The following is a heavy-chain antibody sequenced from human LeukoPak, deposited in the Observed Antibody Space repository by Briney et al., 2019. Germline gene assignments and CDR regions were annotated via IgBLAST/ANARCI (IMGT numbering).Heavy chain of an antibody. J-gene: IGHJ5*02. Sequence: GGSLRLSCAASGFTFSNYAMHWVRQAPGKGLEWVAVISYDGSNKYYADSVKGRFTISRDNSKNTLYLQMNSLRAEDTAVYYCATSRGIAAAGTRGWFDPWGQGTLVTVSS. V-gene: IGHV3-30-3*01. CDR2: ISYDGSNK. D-gene: IGHD6-13*01. CDR1: GFTFSNYA. CDR3: ATSRGIAAAGTRGWFDP.